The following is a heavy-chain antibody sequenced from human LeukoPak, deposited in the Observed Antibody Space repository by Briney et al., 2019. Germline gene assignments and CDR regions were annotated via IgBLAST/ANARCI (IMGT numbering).Heavy chain of an antibody. D-gene: IGHD5-18*01. Sequence: GGSLRLSWAASGSMFNSYGMSWVRQAPGKGLEWVSSISGSGDNTYYTDSVKGRFTISRDNSKSTLFLQMNSLRAEDTAIYYCAKGSYWSTYLGFDPWGQGTLVTVSS. J-gene: IGHJ5*02. CDR3: AKGSYWSTYLGFDP. V-gene: IGHV3-23*01. CDR1: GSMFNSYG. CDR2: ISGSGDNT.